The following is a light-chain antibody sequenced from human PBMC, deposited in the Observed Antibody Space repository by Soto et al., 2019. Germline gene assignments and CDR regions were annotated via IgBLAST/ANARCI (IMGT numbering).Light chain of an antibody. J-gene: IGLJ2*01. CDR2: RNN. V-gene: IGLV1-47*01. Sequence: QSVLTQPPSASGTPGQRVTNSCSGSSSNIGSNYVYWYQQLPGTAPKLLIYRNNQRPSGVPDRFSGSKSGTSASLAISGLRSEDEADYYCAAWDDSLSGGEVFGGGTKLTVL. CDR1: SSNIGSNY. CDR3: AAWDDSLSGGEV.